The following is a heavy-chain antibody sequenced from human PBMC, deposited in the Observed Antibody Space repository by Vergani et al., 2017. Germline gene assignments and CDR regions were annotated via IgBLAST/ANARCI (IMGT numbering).Heavy chain of an antibody. CDR3: ARDRGYCSGGSCYSGYYYYYGMDV. Sequence: VQLVESGGGIVKPGSSVKVSCKASGGTFSSYAISWVRQAPGQGLEWMGRIIPIFGTANYAQKFQGRVTITADESTSTAYMELSSLRSEDTAVYYCARDRGYCSGGSCYSGYYYYYGMDVWGQXP. D-gene: IGHD2-15*01. CDR1: GGTFSSYA. CDR2: IIPIFGTA. J-gene: IGHJ6*02. V-gene: IGHV1-69*18.